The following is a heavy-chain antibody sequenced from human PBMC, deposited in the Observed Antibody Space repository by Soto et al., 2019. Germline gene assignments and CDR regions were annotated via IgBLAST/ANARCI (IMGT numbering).Heavy chain of an antibody. V-gene: IGHV1-18*04. J-gene: IGHJ5*02. D-gene: IGHD6-19*01. CDR1: GYTFTSHG. CDR2: ISAYNGDT. Sequence: VASVKVSCKASGYTFTSHGINWARQAPGQGLELMGWISAYNGDTKYEQKFQGRVTMTTDASSSTAYMELKSLSSDDTAVYFCARDPSNTSGNRIWFDPWGQGTKVTVPS. CDR3: ARDPSNTSGNRIWFDP.